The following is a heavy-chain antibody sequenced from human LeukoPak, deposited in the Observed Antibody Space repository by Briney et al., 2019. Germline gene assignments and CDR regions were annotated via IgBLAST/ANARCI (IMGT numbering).Heavy chain of an antibody. D-gene: IGHD2-21*01. Sequence: TAGGSLRLSGAASGFTFSSYSMNWVRQAPGKGLEWVSSISSSSSYIYYADSVKGRFTISRDNAKNSLYLQMNSLRAEDTAGYYCAKVLLSYAGDAFDIWGQGTMVTVSS. CDR1: GFTFSSYS. CDR3: AKVLLSYAGDAFDI. J-gene: IGHJ3*02. CDR2: ISSSSSYI. V-gene: IGHV3-21*04.